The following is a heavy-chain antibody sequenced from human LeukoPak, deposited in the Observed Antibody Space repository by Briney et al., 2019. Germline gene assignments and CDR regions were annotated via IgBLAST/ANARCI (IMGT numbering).Heavy chain of an antibody. CDR3: ARAQGGWYSFGWYFDL. Sequence: GESLKISCQGFGYTFDTSWIAWVRQMPGKGLEWMGVIFPSDSDARYSPSFQGQVTISADKSISTAYLQWSSLRASDTAMYYCARAQGGWYSFGWYFDLWGRGTLVSVSS. CDR1: GYTFDTSW. D-gene: IGHD6-19*01. J-gene: IGHJ2*01. V-gene: IGHV5-51*01. CDR2: IFPSDSDA.